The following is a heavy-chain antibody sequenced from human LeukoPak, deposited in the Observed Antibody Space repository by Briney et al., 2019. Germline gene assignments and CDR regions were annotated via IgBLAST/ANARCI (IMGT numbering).Heavy chain of an antibody. J-gene: IGHJ4*01. CDR3: ASHGSSGHDPLT. D-gene: IGHD5-12*01. CDR1: GDSTRSYY. CDR2: IYYTGST. V-gene: IGHV4-59*08. Sequence: SAPLSLTCAFSGDSTRSYYWNWSRRPPGKGLEGIGYIYYTGSTIYNPSLKSRVTISLDPSKSQFSLRLTSVTAADTAVYYCASHGSSGHDPLTWGQGTLVTVSS.